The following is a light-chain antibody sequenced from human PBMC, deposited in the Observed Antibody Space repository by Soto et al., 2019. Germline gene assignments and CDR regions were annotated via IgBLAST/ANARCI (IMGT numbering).Light chain of an antibody. CDR1: QSISSW. Sequence: DIQMTQSPSTLSASVGDSVTITCRASQSISSWLAWYQQKPGKAPKLLIYDASSLEIGVPSRFSGSGSGTEFTLTISSLQPDDFATYYCQQYNSYPYTFGQGTKLEIK. CDR3: QQYNSYPYT. CDR2: DAS. V-gene: IGKV1-5*01. J-gene: IGKJ2*01.